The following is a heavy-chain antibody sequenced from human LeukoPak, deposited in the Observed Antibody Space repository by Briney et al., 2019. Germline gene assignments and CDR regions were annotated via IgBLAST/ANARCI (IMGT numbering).Heavy chain of an antibody. V-gene: IGHV4-4*07. CDR1: GGSISSYY. CDR2: IYTSGST. Sequence: SETLSLTCTVSGGSISSYYWSWIRQPAGKGLEWIGRIYTSGSTNYNPSLKSRVTMSVDTSKNQFSLKLSSVTAADTAVYYCARVQGSGRTLRFDPWGQGTLVTVSS. D-gene: IGHD3-10*01. CDR3: ARVQGSGRTLRFDP. J-gene: IGHJ5*02.